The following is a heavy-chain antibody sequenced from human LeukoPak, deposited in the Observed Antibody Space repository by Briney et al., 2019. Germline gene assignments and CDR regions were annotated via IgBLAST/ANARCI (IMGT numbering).Heavy chain of an antibody. CDR2: IYYSGST. CDR3: ASIDYYDSGRKAFDI. D-gene: IGHD3-22*01. J-gene: IGHJ3*02. V-gene: IGHV4-31*03. CDR1: GGSTSSGGYY. Sequence: SQTLSLTCTVSGGSTSSGGYYWSWIRQHPGKGLEWIGYIYYSGSTYYNPSLKSRVTISVDTSKNQFSLKLSSVTAADTAVYYCASIDYYDSGRKAFDIWGQGTMVTVSS.